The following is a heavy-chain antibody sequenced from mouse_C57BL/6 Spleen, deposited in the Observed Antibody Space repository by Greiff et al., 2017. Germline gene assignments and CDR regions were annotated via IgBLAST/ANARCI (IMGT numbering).Heavy chain of an antibody. D-gene: IGHD1-1*01. V-gene: IGHV1-66*01. CDR1: GYSFTSYY. Sequence: QVQLQQSGPELVKPGASVKISCKASGYSFTSYYIHWVKQRPGQGLEWIGWIYPGSGNTKYNEKFKGKATLTADTSSSTAYMQRSSLTSEDSAVYYWARRRSMTTVGYFDYWGQGTTLTVSS. J-gene: IGHJ2*01. CDR3: ARRRSMTTVGYFDY. CDR2: IYPGSGNT.